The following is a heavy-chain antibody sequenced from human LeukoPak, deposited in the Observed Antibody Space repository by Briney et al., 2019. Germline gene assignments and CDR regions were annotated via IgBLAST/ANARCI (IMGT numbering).Heavy chain of an antibody. V-gene: IGHV3-7*01. J-gene: IGHJ3*02. D-gene: IGHD1-1*01. Sequence: GGSLRLSCAASGFTFSSYWVSWVRQAPGKGLEWVANIKQDGSEKYYLDSVKGRFTISRDNAKNSLYLQMNSLRAEDTAVYYCARDMEPDAFDIWGQGTMVTVSS. CDR2: IKQDGSEK. CDR3: ARDMEPDAFDI. CDR1: GFTFSSYW.